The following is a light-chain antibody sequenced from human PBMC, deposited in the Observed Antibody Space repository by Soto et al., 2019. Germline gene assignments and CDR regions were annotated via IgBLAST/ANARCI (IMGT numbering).Light chain of an antibody. J-gene: IGLJ2*01. Sequence: SYELTQPPSVSVAPGQTARITYDGNNIGSKSVHWYRQRPGQAPVLVASDDGDRPSVIPDRFSAAKSGNTATLTFTRVEAGDEADYHCQVWESSSDHPVVFGGGTKLTVL. CDR1: NIGSKS. CDR3: QVWESSSDHPVV. CDR2: DDG. V-gene: IGLV3-21*02.